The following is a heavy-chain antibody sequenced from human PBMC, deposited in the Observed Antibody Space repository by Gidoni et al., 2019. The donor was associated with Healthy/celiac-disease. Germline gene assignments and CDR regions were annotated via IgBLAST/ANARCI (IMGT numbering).Heavy chain of an antibody. Sequence: QVQLVESGGGVVQPGRSLRLSCAASGFTFSSYAIHWVRQAPGKGLEWVAVISYDGSNKYYADSVKGRFTISRDNSKNTLYLQMNSLRAEDTAVYYCARDLRGSPPRIVVVPNQLDYWGQGTLVTVSS. CDR2: ISYDGSNK. CDR1: GFTFSSYA. CDR3: ARDLRGSPPRIVVVPNQLDY. V-gene: IGHV3-30-3*01. D-gene: IGHD3-22*01. J-gene: IGHJ4*02.